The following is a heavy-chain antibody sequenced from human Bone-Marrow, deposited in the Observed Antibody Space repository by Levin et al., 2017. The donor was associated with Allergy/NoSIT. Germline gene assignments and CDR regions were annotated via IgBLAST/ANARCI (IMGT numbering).Heavy chain of an antibody. D-gene: IGHD6-19*01. J-gene: IGHJ5*02. Sequence: GGSLRLSCAASGFTFSSYWMSWVRQAPGKGLEWVANIKQDGSEKYYVDSVKGRFTISRDNAKNSLYLQMNSLRAEDTAVYYCARDTGNVSSGWWDWFDPWGQGTLVTVSS. CDR1: GFTFSSYW. CDR2: IKQDGSEK. V-gene: IGHV3-7*01. CDR3: ARDTGNVSSGWWDWFDP.